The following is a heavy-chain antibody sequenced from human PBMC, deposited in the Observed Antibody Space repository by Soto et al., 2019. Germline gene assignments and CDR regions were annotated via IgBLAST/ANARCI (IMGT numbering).Heavy chain of an antibody. CDR3: ATDSIAAAGTPAYYYGMDV. D-gene: IGHD6-13*01. CDR1: GYTFTSYA. J-gene: IGHJ6*02. V-gene: IGHV1-3*01. CDR2: INAGNGNT. Sequence: ASVKVSCKASGYTFTSYAMHWVRQAPGQRLEWMGWINAGNGNTKYSQKFQGRVTITRDTSASTAYMELSSLRSEDTAVYYCATDSIAAAGTPAYYYGMDVWGQGTTVTVSS.